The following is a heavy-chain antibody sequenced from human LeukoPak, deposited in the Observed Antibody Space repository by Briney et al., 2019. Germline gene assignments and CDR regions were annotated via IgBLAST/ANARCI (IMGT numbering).Heavy chain of an antibody. V-gene: IGHV4-61*01. D-gene: IGHD6-13*01. J-gene: IGHJ5*02. CDR3: ARGTYSSSSWFDP. CDR2: IYYSGST. Sequence: SETLSLTCTVSGGSVSSGSYYWSWIRQPPGKGLEWIGYIYYSGSTNYNPSLKSRVTILVDTSKNQFSLKLSSVTAADTAVYYCARGTYSSSSWFDPWGQRTLVTVSS. CDR1: GGSVSSGSYY.